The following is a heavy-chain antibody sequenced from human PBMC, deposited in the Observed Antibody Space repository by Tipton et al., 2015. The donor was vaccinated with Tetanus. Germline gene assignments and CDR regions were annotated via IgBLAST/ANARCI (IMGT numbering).Heavy chain of an antibody. D-gene: IGHD6-25*01. CDR2: TWSHGGNI. J-gene: IGHJ4*02. V-gene: IGHV3-33*06. Sequence: SLRLSCATSGFIFNSYGIHWVRQAPGKGLEWVAVTWSHGGNIYYADSVKGRFTISRDNSKSTLYLQVHSLRVEDTAIYFCAKGRAAATYFFDYWGQGTPVTVSS. CDR3: AKGRAAATYFFDY. CDR1: GFIFNSYG.